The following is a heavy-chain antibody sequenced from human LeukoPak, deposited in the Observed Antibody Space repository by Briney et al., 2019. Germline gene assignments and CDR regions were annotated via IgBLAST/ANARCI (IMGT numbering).Heavy chain of an antibody. D-gene: IGHD2-2*01. CDR3: ARFSSCSSTSCFRKGRNYYYYYMDV. V-gene: IGHV1-18*01. Sequence: ASVKVSCKASGYTFPSYGISWVRQAPGQGLEWMGWISAYNGNTNYAQKLQGRVTMTTDTSTSTFYMERRRLRSDDTAVYYCARFSSCSSTSCFRKGRNYYYYYMDVWGKGTTVTISS. CDR2: ISAYNGNT. J-gene: IGHJ6*03. CDR1: GYTFPSYG.